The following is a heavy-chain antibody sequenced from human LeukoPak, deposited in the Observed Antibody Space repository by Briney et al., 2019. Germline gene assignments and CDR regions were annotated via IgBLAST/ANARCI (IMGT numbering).Heavy chain of an antibody. CDR1: GFTFSTYG. D-gene: IGHD2-21*02. V-gene: IGHV3-23*01. J-gene: IGHJ4*02. CDR2: ISGSGGST. Sequence: GGSLRLSCAASGFTFSTYGMSWVRQAPGKGLEWVSGISGSGGSTCYADSVKGRFTISRDNAKNTLYLQMNSLRAEDTAIYYCAKTFCGDCYSKKDYWGQGTLVTVSS. CDR3: AKTFCGDCYSKKDY.